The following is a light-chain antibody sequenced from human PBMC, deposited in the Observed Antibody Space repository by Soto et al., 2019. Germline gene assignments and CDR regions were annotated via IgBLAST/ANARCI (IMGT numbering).Light chain of an antibody. Sequence: TRSPSPLSFSPGSRATLSCRASQSVSNNYLAWYQQKPGQAPRLLIYGASNRATGIPDRFSGSGSGTDFTLTISRLETEDFAVYYCQQYGSSGTFGQGTKVDIK. CDR1: QSVSNNY. V-gene: IGKV3-20*01. CDR3: QQYGSSGT. CDR2: GAS. J-gene: IGKJ1*01.